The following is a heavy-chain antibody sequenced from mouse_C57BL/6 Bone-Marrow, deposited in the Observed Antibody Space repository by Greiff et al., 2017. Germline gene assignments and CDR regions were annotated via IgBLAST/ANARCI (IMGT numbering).Heavy chain of an antibody. CDR1: GYTFTSYW. D-gene: IGHD1-1*01. V-gene: IGHV1-50*01. CDR2: IDPSDSYT. J-gene: IGHJ1*03. Sequence: VQLQQSGAELVKPGASVKLSCKASGYTFTSYWMQWVKQRPGQGLEWIGEIDPSDSYTNYNQKFKGKATLTVDTSASTAYMQLSSLTSEDSAVYYCASRDYYGSRYWYFDVWGTGTTVTVSS. CDR3: ASRDYYGSRYWYFDV.